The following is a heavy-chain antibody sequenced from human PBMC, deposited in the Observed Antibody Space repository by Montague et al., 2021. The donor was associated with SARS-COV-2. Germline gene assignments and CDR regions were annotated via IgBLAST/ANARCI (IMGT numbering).Heavy chain of an antibody. Sequence: SQTLSLTCTVSGGSISSGGYYWSRIRQHPGKGLEWIGYIYYSGSTYYNPSLKSRVTISVDTSKNQFSLKLSSVTAADTAVYYCARVLSHRAIFGVVIINGMDVWGQGTTVTVSS. CDR1: GGSISSGGYY. J-gene: IGHJ6*02. CDR2: IYYSGST. V-gene: IGHV4-31*03. D-gene: IGHD3-3*01. CDR3: ARVLSHRAIFGVVIINGMDV.